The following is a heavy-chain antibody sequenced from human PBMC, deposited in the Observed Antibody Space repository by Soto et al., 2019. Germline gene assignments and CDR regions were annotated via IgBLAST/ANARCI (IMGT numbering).Heavy chain of an antibody. D-gene: IGHD6-6*01. CDR1: GYTFTSYG. V-gene: IGHV1-18*01. CDR3: ARDRWSIAAPTKPRGRVVLLDV. Sequence: ASVKVSCKASGYTFTSYGISWVRQAPGQGLEWMGWISAYNGNTNYAQKLQGRVTMTTDTSTSTAYMELRSLRSDDTAVYYCARDRWSIAAPTKPRGRVVLLDVWGKGTTVTVSS. J-gene: IGHJ6*04. CDR2: ISAYNGNT.